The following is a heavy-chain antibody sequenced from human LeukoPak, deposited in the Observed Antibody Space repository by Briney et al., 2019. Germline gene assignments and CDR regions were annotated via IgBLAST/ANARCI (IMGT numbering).Heavy chain of an antibody. D-gene: IGHD3-22*01. CDR3: AKYYYDSSGYYYFDY. CDR1: GFTFGSYG. J-gene: IGHJ4*02. CDR2: IRSDGSNK. Sequence: GGSLRLSCAASGFTFGSYGMHWVRQAPGKGLEWVTFIRSDGSNKYYADSVKGRFTISRDNSKNTLYLQMNSLRAEDTAVYYCAKYYYDSSGYYYFDYWGQGTLVTVSS. V-gene: IGHV3-30*02.